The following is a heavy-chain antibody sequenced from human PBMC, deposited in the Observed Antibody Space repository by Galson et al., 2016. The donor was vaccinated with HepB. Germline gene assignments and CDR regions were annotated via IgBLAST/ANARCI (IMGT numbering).Heavy chain of an antibody. Sequence: SLRLSCAASGFAFMFYAMHWVRQAPGKGLEWVASITDSGTTKHYADSVEGRFIVSRDSSKKTLYLQMNNLRVDDTAVYYCAKDASFWSGYPEYSFDMWGQGTMVTVSS. D-gene: IGHD3-3*01. V-gene: IGHV3-30*07. CDR2: ITDSGTTK. J-gene: IGHJ3*02. CDR1: GFAFMFYA. CDR3: AKDASFWSGYPEYSFDM.